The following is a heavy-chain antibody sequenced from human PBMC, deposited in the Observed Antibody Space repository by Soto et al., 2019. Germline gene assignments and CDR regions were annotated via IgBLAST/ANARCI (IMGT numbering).Heavy chain of an antibody. CDR3: AKDTHWGLGY. CDR1: GDSISSDYY. J-gene: IGHJ4*02. V-gene: IGHV4-4*02. Sequence: PSETLSLTCTVSGDSISSDYYWSWVRQPPGKRLEWIGEIYHTGTTNYNPSLKSRVSISRDRSKNQFSLELNSVTAADTAVYYCAKDTHWGLGYWGQGTLVTVSS. D-gene: IGHD7-27*01. CDR2: IYHTGTT.